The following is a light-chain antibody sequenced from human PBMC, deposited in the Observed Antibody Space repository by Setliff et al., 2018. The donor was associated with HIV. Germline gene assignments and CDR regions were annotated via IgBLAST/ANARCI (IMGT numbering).Light chain of an antibody. J-gene: IGKJ1*01. V-gene: IGKV3-15*01. CDR2: AVS. CDR3: QQYNNWPPGK. CDR1: QSVSSN. Sequence: TLSVSPGERATLSCRASQSVSSNLAWYQQKPGQAPRLLIYAVSTRATGIPARFSGSGSGPEFTLTISTLQSEDFAVYYCQQYNNWPPGKFGQGTKVDIK.